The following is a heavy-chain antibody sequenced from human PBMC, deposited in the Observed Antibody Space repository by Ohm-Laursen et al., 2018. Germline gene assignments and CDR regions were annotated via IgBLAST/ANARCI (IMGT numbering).Heavy chain of an antibody. V-gene: IGHV3-74*01. CDR3: AKDIGYNWNEAFDI. J-gene: IGHJ3*02. Sequence: SLRLSCAASGVTFSSYWMHWVRQAPGKGLVWVSRINSDGSSTSYADSVKGRFTISRDNAKNSLYLQMNSLRAEDTALYYCAKDIGYNWNEAFDIWGQGTMVTVSS. CDR2: INSDGSST. CDR1: GVTFSSYW. D-gene: IGHD1-1*01.